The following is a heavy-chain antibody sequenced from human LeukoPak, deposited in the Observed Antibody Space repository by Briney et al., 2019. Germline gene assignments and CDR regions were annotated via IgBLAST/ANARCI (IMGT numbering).Heavy chain of an antibody. CDR3: ARKRRVAFDI. J-gene: IGHJ3*02. V-gene: IGHV4-34*01. CDR2: INHSGST. CDR1: GGSFSGYY. Sequence: SETLSLTCAVYGGSFSGYYWSWIRQPPGRGLEWIGEINHSGSTNYNPSLKSRVTISVDKSKNQFSLKLSSVTAADTAVYYCARKRRVAFDIWGQGTMVTVSS.